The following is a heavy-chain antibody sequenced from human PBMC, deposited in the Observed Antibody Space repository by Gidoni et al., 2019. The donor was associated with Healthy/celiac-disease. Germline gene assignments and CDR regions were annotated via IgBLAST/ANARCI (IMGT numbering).Heavy chain of an antibody. D-gene: IGHD2-2*01. CDR2: IIPIFGTA. CDR1: GGTFSSYA. Sequence: VQLMPSGAEVQKRGSSVKVSCKASGGTFSSYAISWVRQAPGQGLEWTGGIIPIFGTANYAQKFQGRVTITADESTSTAYMELSSLRSEDTAVYYCARAPLGSSTSLFDYWGQGTLVTVSS. J-gene: IGHJ4*02. V-gene: IGHV1-69*01. CDR3: ARAPLGSSTSLFDY.